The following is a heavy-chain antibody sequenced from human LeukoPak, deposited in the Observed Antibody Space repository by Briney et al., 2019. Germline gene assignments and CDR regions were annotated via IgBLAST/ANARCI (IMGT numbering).Heavy chain of an antibody. CDR2: INPNSGGT. D-gene: IGHD6-13*01. CDR3: AREWGEEQQLGGYNWFDS. V-gene: IGHV1-2*02. J-gene: IGHJ5*01. Sequence: ASVKVSCKASGYTFTGYYMHWVRQAPGQGLEWMGWINPNSGGTNYAQKFQGRVTMTRDTSISTAYMELSRLRSDDTAVYYCAREWGEEQQLGGYNWFDSWGQGTLVTVSS. CDR1: GYTFTGYY.